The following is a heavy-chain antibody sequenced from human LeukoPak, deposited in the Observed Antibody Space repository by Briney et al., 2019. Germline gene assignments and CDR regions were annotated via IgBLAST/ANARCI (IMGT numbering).Heavy chain of an antibody. D-gene: IGHD7-27*01. CDR1: GYTFSSYY. Sequence: ASVKVSCKASGYTFSSYYIHWLRQAPGEGLEWMGIINPGRGNTNYAQKFQGKVALTRDTSTSTVYMELSSLRSEDTAVYYCARDRDWGSSDPFDYWGQGTLVTVSS. V-gene: IGHV1-46*01. CDR2: INPGRGNT. CDR3: ARDRDWGSSDPFDY. J-gene: IGHJ4*02.